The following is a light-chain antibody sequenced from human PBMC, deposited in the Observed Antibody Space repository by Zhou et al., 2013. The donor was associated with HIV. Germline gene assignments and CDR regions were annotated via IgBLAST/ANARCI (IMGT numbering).Light chain of an antibody. CDR3: QQFDRSPTT. CDR1: QSVSSSY. J-gene: IGKJ1*01. Sequence: EVVLTQSPGTLSVSPGERATLSCRASQSVSSSYVVWYQQKPGQAPRVLMYGASNRATGIPDRFSGSGSGTDFTLTISRLEPEDYAVYYCQQFDRSPTTFGQGTKVDLK. CDR2: GAS. V-gene: IGKV3-20*01.